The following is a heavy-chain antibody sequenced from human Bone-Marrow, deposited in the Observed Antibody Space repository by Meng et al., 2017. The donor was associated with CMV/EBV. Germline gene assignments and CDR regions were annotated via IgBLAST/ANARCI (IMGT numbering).Heavy chain of an antibody. CDR3: ARDEVGAYYYYGMDV. V-gene: IGHV3-21*01. J-gene: IGHJ6*02. CDR1: GFTFSSYS. Sequence: GGSLRLSCAASGFTFSSYSMNWVRQAPGKGLEWVSSISSSSSYIYYADSVKGRFTISRDNAKNSLYLQMNSLRAEDTAVYYCARDEVGAYYYYGMDVWGQGTTVTVSS. CDR2: ISSSSSYI. D-gene: IGHD3-16*01.